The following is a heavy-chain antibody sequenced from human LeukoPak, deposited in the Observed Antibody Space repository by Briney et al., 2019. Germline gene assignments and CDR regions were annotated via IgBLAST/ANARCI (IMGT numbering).Heavy chain of an antibody. D-gene: IGHD5-18*01. CDR1: GFTFDDYA. J-gene: IGHJ4*02. CDR3: AKDRGGYSYAADY. V-gene: IGHV3-43*02. Sequence: PGGTLRLSCAASGFTFDDYAMHWGPQAPGKGLEWVSLISGDGGSTYYADSVKGRFTISRDNSKNSLYLQMNSLTTEDTALYYCAKDRGGYSYAADYWGQGTLVTVSS. CDR2: ISGDGGST.